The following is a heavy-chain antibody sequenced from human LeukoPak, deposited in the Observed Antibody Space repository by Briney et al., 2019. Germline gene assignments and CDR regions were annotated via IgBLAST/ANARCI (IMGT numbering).Heavy chain of an antibody. CDR2: IYYSGST. J-gene: IGHJ3*02. CDR3: ARYSSGWRSFYI. CDR1: GGSISSYY. Sequence: SETLSLTCTVSGGSISSYYWSWIRQPPGKGLEWIGYIYYSGSTNYNPSLKSRVTISVDTSKNQFSLNLSSVTAADTAVYYCARYSSGWRSFYIWGQGTMVTVSS. D-gene: IGHD6-19*01. V-gene: IGHV4-59*01.